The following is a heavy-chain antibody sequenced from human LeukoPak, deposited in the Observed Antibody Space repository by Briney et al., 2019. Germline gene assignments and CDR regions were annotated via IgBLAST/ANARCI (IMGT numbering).Heavy chain of an antibody. D-gene: IGHD6-13*01. CDR2: IFYSGSP. V-gene: IGHV4-59*01. CDR1: RGSISSDY. Sequence: SETLSLTCSVSRGSISSDYWSWIRQPPGKGLEWIGNIFYSGSPNYNPSLKSRVTMSEDTSENQLSLKLRSVSAADTALYYCARAHTSNWYMDYWGQGTLVTV. CDR3: ARAHTSNWYMDY. J-gene: IGHJ4*02.